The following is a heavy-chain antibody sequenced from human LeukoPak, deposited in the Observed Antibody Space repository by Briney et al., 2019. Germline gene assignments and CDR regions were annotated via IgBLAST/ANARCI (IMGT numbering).Heavy chain of an antibody. Sequence: SETLSLTCTVSGGSISSYYWSWIRQPAGKGLEWIGRIYTSGSTNYNPSLKSRVTMSVDTSKNQFSLKLSSVTAADTAVYYCARGGYYGSGSFYAPQRYGMDVWGQGTTVTVSS. CDR2: IYTSGST. J-gene: IGHJ6*02. V-gene: IGHV4-4*07. CDR3: ARGGYYGSGSFYAPQRYGMDV. CDR1: GGSISSYY. D-gene: IGHD3-10*01.